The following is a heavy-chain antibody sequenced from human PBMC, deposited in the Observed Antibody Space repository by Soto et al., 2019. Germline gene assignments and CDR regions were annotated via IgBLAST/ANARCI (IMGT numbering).Heavy chain of an antibody. J-gene: IGHJ6*03. CDR3: ARAVFGVVIIRYYYYMDV. Sequence: GSLRLSCAASGFTFSDYYMSWIRQAPGKGLEWVSYISSSGSTIYYADSVKGRFTISRDNAKNSLYLQMNSLRAEDTAVYYCARAVFGVVIIRYYYYMDVWGKGTTVTVSS. CDR1: GFTFSDYY. CDR2: ISSSGSTI. D-gene: IGHD3-3*01. V-gene: IGHV3-11*01.